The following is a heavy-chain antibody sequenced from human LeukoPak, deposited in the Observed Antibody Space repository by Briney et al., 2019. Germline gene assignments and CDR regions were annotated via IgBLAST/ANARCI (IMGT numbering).Heavy chain of an antibody. CDR2: ISYDGINK. J-gene: IGHJ3*01. D-gene: IGHD3-10*01. Sequence: GGSLSLLCAVSGLPFSSYDMQGVRQAPARGREGVAGISYDGINKYYAGSVKGRFTIFRENSMNTLYLQMNSLRAEDTVGYYCAGSVDDDFFLWGQGSTVNVSS. CDR3: AGSVDDDFFL. CDR1: GLPFSSYD. V-gene: IGHV3-30*04.